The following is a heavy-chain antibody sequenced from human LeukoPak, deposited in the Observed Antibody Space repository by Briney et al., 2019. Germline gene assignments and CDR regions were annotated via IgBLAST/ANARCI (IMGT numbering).Heavy chain of an antibody. Sequence: SETLSLTCTVSGGSISSYYWSWIRQPAGKGLEWIGRIYTSGSTNYNPSLKSRVTISVDKSKNQFSLKLSSVTAADAAVYYCARDRFFGFWSGLGPRPAFDIWGQGTMVTVSS. CDR1: GGSISSYY. CDR2: IYTSGST. D-gene: IGHD3-3*01. CDR3: ARDRFFGFWSGLGPRPAFDI. J-gene: IGHJ3*02. V-gene: IGHV4-4*07.